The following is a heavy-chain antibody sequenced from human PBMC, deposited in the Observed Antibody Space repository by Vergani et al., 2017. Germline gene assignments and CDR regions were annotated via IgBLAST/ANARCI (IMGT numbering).Heavy chain of an antibody. V-gene: IGHV3-30-3*01. Sequence: VQLLESGGGLVQPGGSLRLSCAASGFALNRHAMYWVRQAPGKGLEWVAVISYDGSTKYYADSVKGRFTISRDNSKNTLYLQMNSLRGEDTAVYYCARATTSYYYDAGDYWGQGTLVTVSS. CDR1: GFALNRHA. D-gene: IGHD3-22*01. CDR2: ISYDGSTK. CDR3: ARATTSYYYDAGDY. J-gene: IGHJ4*02.